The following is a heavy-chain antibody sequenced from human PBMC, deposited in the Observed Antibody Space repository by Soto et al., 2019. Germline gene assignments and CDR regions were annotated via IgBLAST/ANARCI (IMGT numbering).Heavy chain of an antibody. J-gene: IGHJ5*02. CDR1: GGTFSSYA. V-gene: IGHV1-69*13. Sequence: SVKVSCKASGGTFSSYAISWVRQAPGQGLEWMGGIIPIFGTANYAQKFQGRVTITADESTSTAYMELSSLRSEDTAVYYCARDRRYFDGMVGWFDPWGQGTLVTVSS. CDR2: IIPIFGTA. D-gene: IGHD3-9*01. CDR3: ARDRRYFDGMVGWFDP.